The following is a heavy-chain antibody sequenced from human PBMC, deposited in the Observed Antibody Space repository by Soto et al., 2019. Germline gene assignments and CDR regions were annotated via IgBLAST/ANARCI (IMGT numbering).Heavy chain of an antibody. CDR3: ARDLYSGSYFNWFDP. V-gene: IGHV3-48*02. D-gene: IGHD1-26*01. J-gene: IGHJ5*02. Sequence: GGSLRLSCAASGFTFDDYGMSWVRQAPGKGLEWVSYISSSSSTIYYADSVKGRLTISRDNAKNSLYLQMNSLRDEDTAVYYCARDLYSGSYFNWFDPWGQGTLVTVSS. CDR1: GFTFDDYG. CDR2: ISSSSSTI.